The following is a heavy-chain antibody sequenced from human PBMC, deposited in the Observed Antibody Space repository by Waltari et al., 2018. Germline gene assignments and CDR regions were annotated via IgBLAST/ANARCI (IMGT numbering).Heavy chain of an antibody. CDR3: ARLYNTGWYGFDY. Sequence: EVQLVESGGGLVQPGGSLRLPCAASGFPFSTSWMSWVRQAPGKGLEWVANIKQDGSEKYSVDSVKGRFTISRDNAKNSLSLQMNSLRAEDTAVYFCARLYNTGWYGFDYWGQGTLVTVSS. CDR2: IKQDGSEK. V-gene: IGHV3-7*01. J-gene: IGHJ4*02. D-gene: IGHD6-19*01. CDR1: GFPFSTSW.